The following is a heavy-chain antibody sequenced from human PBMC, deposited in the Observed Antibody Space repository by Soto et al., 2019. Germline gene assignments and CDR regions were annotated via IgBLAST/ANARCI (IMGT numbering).Heavy chain of an antibody. D-gene: IGHD5-12*01. Sequence: PSETLSLTCTVSGGSISSGGYYWSWIRQHPGKGLEWIGYIYYSGSTYYNPSLKSRVTISVDTSKNQFSLKLSSVTAADTAVYYCARAYVEMATMGFLYWGQGTLVTVSS. V-gene: IGHV4-31*03. CDR1: GGSISSGGYY. J-gene: IGHJ4*02. CDR2: IYYSGST. CDR3: ARAYVEMATMGFLY.